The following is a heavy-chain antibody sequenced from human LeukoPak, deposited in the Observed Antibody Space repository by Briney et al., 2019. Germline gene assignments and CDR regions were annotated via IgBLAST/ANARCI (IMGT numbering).Heavy chain of an antibody. D-gene: IGHD6-19*01. Sequence: GGSLRLSCAASGFTFSSYSMNWVRQAPGKGLEWVSYISSSSTIYYADSVKGRFTISRDNAKNSLYLQMNSLRAEDTAVYYCARGAVAGPRRPYYFDYWGQGTLVTVSS. CDR2: ISSSSTI. CDR3: ARGAVAGPRRPYYFDY. J-gene: IGHJ4*02. V-gene: IGHV3-48*01. CDR1: GFTFSSYS.